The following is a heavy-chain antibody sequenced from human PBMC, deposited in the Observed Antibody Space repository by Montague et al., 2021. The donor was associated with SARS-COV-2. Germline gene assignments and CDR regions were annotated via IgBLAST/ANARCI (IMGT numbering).Heavy chain of an antibody. CDR3: ARGDGVVVAAPYI. Sequence: TLSLTCTVSGGSISNGGYYCSWIRQHPGKGLERIGYMYDSGSTYYNPSLTSRVTMSLDTSKNTFSLKLSSVTAADTAVYYCARGDGVVVAAPYIWGQGTMVTVSS. V-gene: IGHV4-31*03. D-gene: IGHD2-15*01. J-gene: IGHJ3*02. CDR1: GGSISNGGYY. CDR2: MYDSGST.